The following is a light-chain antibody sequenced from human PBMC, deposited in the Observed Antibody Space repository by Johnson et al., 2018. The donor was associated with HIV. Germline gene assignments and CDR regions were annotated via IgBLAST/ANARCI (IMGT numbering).Light chain of an antibody. CDR3: GTWDSSLSVYV. V-gene: IGLV1-51*01. CDR2: DNH. Sequence: QSVLTQPPSVSAAPGQKVNISCSGSSSNIGNNYVSWYQQLPGTAPKVLIYDNHKRPSGIPDRVSGPKSGTSATLGITGLQTGDEADYYCGTWDSSLSVYVFGTGTKVTVL. CDR1: SSNIGNNY. J-gene: IGLJ1*01.